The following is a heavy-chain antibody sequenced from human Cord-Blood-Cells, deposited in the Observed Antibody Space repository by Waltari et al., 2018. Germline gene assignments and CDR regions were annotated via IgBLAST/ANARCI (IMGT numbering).Heavy chain of an antibody. CDR1: GFTVSSNY. D-gene: IGHD2-21*01. CDR2: IDSGGST. J-gene: IGHJ3*02. CDR3: ARGGAQFPRDAFDI. V-gene: IGHV3-53*04. Sequence: EVQLVESGGGLVQPGGSLRLSCAASGFTVSSNYMSWVRQAPGKGLEGVSVIDSGGSTYYADSVKGRFTISRHNSKNTLYLQMNSLRAEDTAVYYCARGGAQFPRDAFDIWGQGTMVTVSS.